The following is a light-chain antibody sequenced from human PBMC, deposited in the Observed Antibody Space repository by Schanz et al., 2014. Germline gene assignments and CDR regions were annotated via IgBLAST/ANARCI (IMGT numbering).Light chain of an antibody. V-gene: IGLV2-8*01. CDR2: EVN. J-gene: IGLJ3*02. CDR1: SSDVGAYNY. Sequence: QSALTQPPSASGSPGQSVTISCTGTSSDVGAYNYVSWYQQHPGKAPKLMIYEVNKRPSGVPDRFSGSKSGNTASLTISGLQAEDEATYYCCSYAGSRTFVLFGGGTKLTVL. CDR3: CSYAGSRTFVL.